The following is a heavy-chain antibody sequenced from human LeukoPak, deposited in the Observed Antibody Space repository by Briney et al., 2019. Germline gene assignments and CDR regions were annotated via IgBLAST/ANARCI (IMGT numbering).Heavy chain of an antibody. CDR3: AKDDPTGRYL. Sequence: GGSLRLSCAASGFTFSSFGMHWVRQTPGKGLEWLTFIHNDGITEYYADSVKGRFTISRDNSKNTVYLQMNSLRVEDTAVYYCAKDDPTGRYLWGQGTLVPVSS. CDR2: IHNDGITE. CDR1: GFTFSSFG. V-gene: IGHV3-30*02. D-gene: IGHD1-26*01. J-gene: IGHJ4*02.